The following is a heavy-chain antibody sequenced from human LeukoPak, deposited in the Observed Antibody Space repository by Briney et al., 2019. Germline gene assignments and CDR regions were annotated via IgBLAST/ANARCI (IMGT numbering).Heavy chain of an antibody. D-gene: IGHD5-12*01. V-gene: IGHV1-2*02. CDR3: ARRMDIVATLDY. J-gene: IGHJ4*02. CDR2: INPNSGGT. Sequence: ASVKVSCKASGYTFAGYYMHWVRQAPGQGLEWMGWINPNSGGTNYAQKFQGRVTMTRDTSISTAYMELSRLRSDDTAVYYCARRMDIVATLDYWGQGTLVTVSS. CDR1: GYTFAGYY.